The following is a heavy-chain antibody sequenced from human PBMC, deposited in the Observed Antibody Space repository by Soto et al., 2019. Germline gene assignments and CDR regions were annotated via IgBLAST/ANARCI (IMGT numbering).Heavy chain of an antibody. CDR3: ARGGDSSSWYRPPLYYYYYGMDV. V-gene: IGHV1-2*04. D-gene: IGHD6-13*01. CDR1: GYTFTGYY. CDR2: INPNSGGT. J-gene: IGHJ6*02. Sequence: ASVKVSCKASGYTFTGYYMHWVRQAPGQGLEWMGWINPNSGGTNYAQKFQGWVTMTRDTSISTAYMELSRLRSDDTAVYYCARGGDSSSWYRPPLYYYYYGMDVWGQGTTVTVSS.